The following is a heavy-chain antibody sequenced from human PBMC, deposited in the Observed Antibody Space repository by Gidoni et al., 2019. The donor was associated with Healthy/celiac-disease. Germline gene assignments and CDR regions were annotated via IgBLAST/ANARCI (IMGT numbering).Heavy chain of an antibody. D-gene: IGHD1-26*01. CDR3: ARLGINRTTPVGSPYYYYYGMDV. V-gene: IGHV4-39*01. CDR2: IYYSGST. J-gene: IGHJ6*02. Sequence: QLQLQESGPGLVKPSETLSLTCTVSGGSISSSSYYWGWIRQPPGKGLEWIGSIYYSGSTYYNPSLKSRVTISVDTSKNQFSLKLSSVTAADTAVYYCARLGINRTTPVGSPYYYYYGMDVWGQGTTVTVSS. CDR1: GGSISSSSYY.